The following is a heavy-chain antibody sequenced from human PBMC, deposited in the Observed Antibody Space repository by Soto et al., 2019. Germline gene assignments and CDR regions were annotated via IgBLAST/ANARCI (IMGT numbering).Heavy chain of an antibody. CDR1: GYTFTSYG. D-gene: IGHD3-9*01. Sequence: GASVKVSCKASGYTFTSYGISWVRQAPGQGLEWMGWISAYNGNTKYAQKLQGRVTMTTDTSTTTAYMELRSLRSDDTAVYYCARGEFSYDILTGSELGYWGQGTLVTVSS. CDR3: ARGEFSYDILTGSELGY. V-gene: IGHV1-18*01. CDR2: ISAYNGNT. J-gene: IGHJ4*02.